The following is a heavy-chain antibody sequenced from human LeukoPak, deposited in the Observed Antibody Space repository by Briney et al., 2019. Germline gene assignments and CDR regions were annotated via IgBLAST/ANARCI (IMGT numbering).Heavy chain of an antibody. D-gene: IGHD1-7*01. J-gene: IGHJ5*02. Sequence: SETLSLTCTVSGGSISSYYWSWIRQPPGKGLEWIGSIYHSGSTYYNPSLKSRVTISVDTSKNQFSLKLSSVTAADTAVYYCARSLSQLELQIGLWFDPWGQGTLVTVSS. CDR2: IYHSGST. V-gene: IGHV4-59*08. CDR3: ARSLSQLELQIGLWFDP. CDR1: GGSISSYY.